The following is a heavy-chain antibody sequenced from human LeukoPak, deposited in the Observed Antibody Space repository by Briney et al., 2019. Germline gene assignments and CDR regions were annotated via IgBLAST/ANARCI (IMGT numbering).Heavy chain of an antibody. CDR2: ISYDGSNE. D-gene: IGHD3-10*01. CDR3: AKDKTSLVRGVMLQ. V-gene: IGHV3-30*04. Sequence: GGSLRLSCAASGFTFSSYAMHWVRQAPGKGLEWVAVISYDGSNEYYADSVEGRFTISRDNSKKTLYLQMNRLRPEDTAVYYCAKDKTSLVRGVMLQWGQGTLVTVSS. J-gene: IGHJ4*02. CDR1: GFTFSSYA.